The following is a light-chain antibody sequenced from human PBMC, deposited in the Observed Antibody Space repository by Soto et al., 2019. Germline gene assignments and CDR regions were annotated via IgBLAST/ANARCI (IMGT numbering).Light chain of an antibody. J-gene: IGKJ5*01. Sequence: DIQMTQSPLSLTASVADGVTITCRASHSIMTYLNWYQLTKGQTPRILIYAASSLQSGVPSRFSGTGSGTDFTLTISSLQPEDFSTYYCQQSYSNPFTFGPGTRLEIK. CDR2: AAS. CDR3: QQSYSNPFT. V-gene: IGKV1-39*01. CDR1: HSIMTY.